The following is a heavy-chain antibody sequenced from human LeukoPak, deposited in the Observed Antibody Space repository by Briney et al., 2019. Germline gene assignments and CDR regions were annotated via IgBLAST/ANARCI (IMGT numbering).Heavy chain of an antibody. Sequence: ASVTVSCKASGYTFTSYGISWVRQAPGQGLEWMGWISGYNGNTKYAQKFQGRVTLTTDTSTSTAYMELRSLRSDDTAVYYCARDLSGYSYGLFDYWGQGTLVTVSS. V-gene: IGHV1-18*01. J-gene: IGHJ4*02. D-gene: IGHD5-18*01. CDR3: ARDLSGYSYGLFDY. CDR1: GYTFTSYG. CDR2: ISGYNGNT.